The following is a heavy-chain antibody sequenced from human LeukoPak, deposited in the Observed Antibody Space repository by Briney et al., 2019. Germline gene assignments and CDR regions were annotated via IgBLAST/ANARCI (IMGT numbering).Heavy chain of an antibody. CDR2: IIPMFGTA. D-gene: IGHD3-3*01. Sequence: GASVKVSCKASGGTFSIYAISWVRQTRGQGLEWMGGIIPMFGTANYAQKFRGRVTITADESTTTSYMELSSLRSEDTAMYYCARGGEVRGVVLFDSWGQGTLVTVSS. CDR1: GGTFSIYA. V-gene: IGHV1-69*13. CDR3: ARGGEVRGVVLFDS. J-gene: IGHJ4*02.